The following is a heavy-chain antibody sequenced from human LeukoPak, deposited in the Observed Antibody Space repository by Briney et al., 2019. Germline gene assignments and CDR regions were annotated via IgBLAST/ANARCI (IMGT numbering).Heavy chain of an antibody. D-gene: IGHD3-3*01. CDR1: GFTFSSYA. J-gene: IGHJ4*02. Sequence: SGGSLRLSCAASGFTFSSYAMSWVRQAPGKGLEWVSAISGSGGSTYYADSVKGRFTISRDNSKNTLYLQMNSLRAEDTAVYYCAKDGLAIFGVVIIPADYWGQGTLVTVSS. CDR3: AKDGLAIFGVVIIPADY. CDR2: ISGSGGST. V-gene: IGHV3-23*01.